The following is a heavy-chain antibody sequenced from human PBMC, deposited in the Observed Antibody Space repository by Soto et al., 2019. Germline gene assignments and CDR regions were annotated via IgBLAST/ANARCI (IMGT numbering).Heavy chain of an antibody. Sequence: EAQLVESGGGLVQPGGSLRLSCVASGFTFTNYWMHWVRQTAGKRLEWLADIRQDGGDQAYVDSVRSRFTISRDNAKNSLYLQMSSLTAADTAVYFCVRGARGKDGTWGRGTLVTVSS. CDR3: VRGARGKDGT. V-gene: IGHV3-7*01. CDR1: GFTFTNYW. J-gene: IGHJ1*01. CDR2: IRQDGGDQ.